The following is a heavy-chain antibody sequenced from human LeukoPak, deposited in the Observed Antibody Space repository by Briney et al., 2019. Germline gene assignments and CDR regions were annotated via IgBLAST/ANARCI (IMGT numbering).Heavy chain of an antibody. CDR2: IYYSGST. J-gene: IGHJ4*02. V-gene: IGHV4-61*08. Sequence: SETLSLTCTVSGGSISSGGYYWSWIRQHPGKGLEWIGYIYYSGSTNYNPSLKSRVTISVDTSKNQFSLKVSSVTAADTAVYYCARGSSWSYYFNYWGQGTLVTVSS. D-gene: IGHD6-13*01. CDR3: ARGSSWSYYFNY. CDR1: GGSISSGGYY.